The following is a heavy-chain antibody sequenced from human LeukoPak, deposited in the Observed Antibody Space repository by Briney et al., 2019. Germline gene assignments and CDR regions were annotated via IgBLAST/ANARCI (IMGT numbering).Heavy chain of an antibody. J-gene: IGHJ6*03. V-gene: IGHV3-53*01. D-gene: IGHD3-10*01. Sequence: PGGSLRLSCVASGFTVSSNYMSWVRQAPGKGLDWVSVIYSGGSTYYADSVKGRFTISKDNSKNTLYLQMNSLRAEDTAVYYCASGSGSYRTPYYYMDVWGTGTTATVSS. CDR2: IYSGGST. CDR3: ASGSGSYRTPYYYMDV. CDR1: GFTVSSNY.